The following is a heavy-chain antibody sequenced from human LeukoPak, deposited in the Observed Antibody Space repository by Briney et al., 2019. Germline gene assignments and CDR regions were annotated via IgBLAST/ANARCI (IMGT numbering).Heavy chain of an antibody. D-gene: IGHD3-10*01. V-gene: IGHV4-59*01. CDR3: ARATMVRGVTYPCGMDV. J-gene: IGHJ6*02. Sequence: SETLSLTCTVSGGSISSYYWSWIRQPPGKGLEWIGYIYYNGSTNYNPFLKSRVTISVDTSKNQFSLKLSSVTAADTAVYYCARATMVRGVTYPCGMDVWGQGTTVTVSS. CDR2: IYYNGST. CDR1: GGSISSYY.